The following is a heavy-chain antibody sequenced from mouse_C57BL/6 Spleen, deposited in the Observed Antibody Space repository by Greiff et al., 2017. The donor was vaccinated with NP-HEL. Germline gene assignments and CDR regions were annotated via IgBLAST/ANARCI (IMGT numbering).Heavy chain of an antibody. Sequence: EVQLVESGGGLVKPGGSLKLSCAASGFTFSSYAMSWVRQTPEKRLEWVATISDGGSYTYYPDNVKCRFTISRDNAKNNLYLQMSHLKSEDTAMYYCARGGYYYGSSYGFDYWGQGTTLTVSS. CDR1: GFTFSSYA. J-gene: IGHJ2*01. CDR2: ISDGGSYT. CDR3: ARGGYYYGSSYGFDY. V-gene: IGHV5-4*01. D-gene: IGHD1-1*01.